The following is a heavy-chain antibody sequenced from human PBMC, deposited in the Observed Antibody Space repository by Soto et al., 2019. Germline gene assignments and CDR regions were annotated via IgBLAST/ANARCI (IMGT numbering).Heavy chain of an antibody. V-gene: IGHV3-30-3*01. J-gene: IGHJ4*02. CDR1: GFTFSSYA. CDR3: ARAPGDGIVVPRDYFDY. Sequence: GGSLRLSCAASGFTFSSYAMHWVRQAPGKGLEWVAVISYDGSNKYYADSVKGRFTISRDNSKNTLYLQMNSLRAEDTAVYYCARAPGDGIVVPRDYFDYWGQGTLVTVSS. CDR2: ISYDGSNK. D-gene: IGHD3-22*01.